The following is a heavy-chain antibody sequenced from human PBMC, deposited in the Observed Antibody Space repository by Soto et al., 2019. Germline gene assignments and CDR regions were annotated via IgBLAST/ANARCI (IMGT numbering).Heavy chain of an antibody. CDR2: ISYDGSNK. J-gene: IGHJ4*02. D-gene: IGHD6-19*01. CDR1: GFTFSSYA. V-gene: IGHV3-30-3*01. Sequence: QVQLVESGGGVVQPGRSLRLSCAASGFTFSSYAMHWVRQAPGKGLEWVAVISYDGSNKYYADSVKGRFTIYRDNSKNTLYLQMNSLRAEDTDVYYCARDFAVAASFDYWGQGTLVTVS. CDR3: ARDFAVAASFDY.